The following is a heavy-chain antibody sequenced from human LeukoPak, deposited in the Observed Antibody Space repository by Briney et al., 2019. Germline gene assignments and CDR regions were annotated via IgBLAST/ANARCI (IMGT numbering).Heavy chain of an antibody. CDR2: IYYSGST. CDR1: GGSISSGGYS. Sequence: PSETLSLTCAVSGGSISSGGYSWSWIRQPPGKGLEWIGYIYYSGSTNYNPSLKSRVTISVDTSKNQFSLKLSSVTAADTAVYYCARESSPPDIVVVPAAMGVAFDIWGQGTMVTVSS. J-gene: IGHJ3*02. V-gene: IGHV4-61*08. CDR3: ARESSPPDIVVVPAAMGVAFDI. D-gene: IGHD2-2*01.